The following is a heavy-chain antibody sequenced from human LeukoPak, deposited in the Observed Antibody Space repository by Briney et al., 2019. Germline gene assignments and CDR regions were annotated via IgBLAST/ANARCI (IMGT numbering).Heavy chain of an antibody. Sequence: ASVKVSCKASGYTFTGYYTHWVRQAPGQGLEWMGWINPNSGATNYAHKFQGRVTMTRDTSISTAYMELSRLRSDDTAVYYCAREARIAVAGTFLDYWGQGTLVTVSS. D-gene: IGHD6-19*01. J-gene: IGHJ4*02. V-gene: IGHV1-2*02. CDR3: AREARIAVAGTFLDY. CDR1: GYTFTGYY. CDR2: INPNSGAT.